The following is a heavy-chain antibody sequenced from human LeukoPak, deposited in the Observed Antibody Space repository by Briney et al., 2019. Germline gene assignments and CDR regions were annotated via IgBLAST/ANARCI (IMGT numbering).Heavy chain of an antibody. V-gene: IGHV3-7*01. D-gene: IGHD6-19*01. Sequence: PGGSLRLSCAASGFTFSSYWMSWVRQAPGKGLEWVANIKQDGSEKYYVDSVKGRFTISRDNGKNSLYLQMNSLRAEDTAVYHCARIGYSSSSFDYWGQGTLVTVSS. J-gene: IGHJ4*02. CDR3: ARIGYSSSSFDY. CDR1: GFTFSSYW. CDR2: IKQDGSEK.